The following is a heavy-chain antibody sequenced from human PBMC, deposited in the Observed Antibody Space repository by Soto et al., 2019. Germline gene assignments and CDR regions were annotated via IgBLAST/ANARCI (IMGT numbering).Heavy chain of an antibody. CDR1: RRTFSSHS. D-gene: IGHD3-10*01. V-gene: IGHV1-69*02. Sequence: QVQLVQSGAEVKKPGSSVKVSCKASRRTFSSHSVSWVRQAPGQGLEWMGRIIPILDITNYAQKFQGRVTITAHKSTGTAYMELSSLRFEDTAVYYCARRPRSMADSYGMDVWGQGTTVTVSS. CDR2: IIPILDIT. CDR3: ARRPRSMADSYGMDV. J-gene: IGHJ6*02.